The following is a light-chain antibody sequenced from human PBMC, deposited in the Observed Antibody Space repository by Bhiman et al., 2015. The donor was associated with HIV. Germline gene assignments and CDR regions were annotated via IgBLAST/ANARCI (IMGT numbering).Light chain of an antibody. Sequence: QSVLTQPPSVSGAPGQRVTISCSGSSSNIGTNTVNWYQQLPGTAPKLLIYRNNQRPSGVPDRFSGSKSGTSASLAISGLRSEDEADYYCAAWDDSLSGPDVFGTGTKVTVL. CDR3: AAWDDSLSGPDV. V-gene: IGLV1-47*01. CDR1: SSNIGTNT. J-gene: IGLJ1*01. CDR2: RNN.